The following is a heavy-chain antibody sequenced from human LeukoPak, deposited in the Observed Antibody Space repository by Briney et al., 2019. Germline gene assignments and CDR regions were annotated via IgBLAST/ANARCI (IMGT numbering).Heavy chain of an antibody. CDR2: IYYSGST. D-gene: IGHD3-22*01. V-gene: IGHV4-39*07. Sequence: PSETLSLTCTVSGGSISSSSYYWGWIRQPPGKGLEWIGSIYYSGSTYYNPSLKSRVTISVDRSKNQFSLKLSSVTAADTAVYYCARDQPHRYYYDSSGYQDWGQGTLVTVSS. CDR3: ARDQPHRYYYDSSGYQD. J-gene: IGHJ4*02. CDR1: GGSISSSSYY.